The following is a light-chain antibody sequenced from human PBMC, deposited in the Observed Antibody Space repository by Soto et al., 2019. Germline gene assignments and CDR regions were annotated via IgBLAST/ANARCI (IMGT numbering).Light chain of an antibody. V-gene: IGLV2-8*01. J-gene: IGLJ3*02. CDR2: EVS. CDR3: SSYAGGRSLV. CDR1: SNAVGGYKF. Sequence: QSALTQPPSASGSPGQSVTISCTGTSNAVGGYKFVSWHQHHPGKAPKLIIYEVSERPSGVPDRFSGSKSGNTAALTVSGLQDEDEADYYCSSYAGGRSLVFGGGTQLTVL.